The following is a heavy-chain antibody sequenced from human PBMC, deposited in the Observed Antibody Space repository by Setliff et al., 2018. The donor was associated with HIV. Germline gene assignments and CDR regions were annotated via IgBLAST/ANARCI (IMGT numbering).Heavy chain of an antibody. CDR2: VYYRAKTGATT. J-gene: IGHJ4*02. Sequence: SSETLSLTCSVSGGSIRSHYWSWIRQAPGKGLQWIGNVYYRAKTGATTDHNPSLRSRISISWDVSKNQLSLRWRSVTAADTAIYYCARDVAPPLAGDVWSGNGLWGQGTQVTVSS. CDR1: GGSIRSHY. V-gene: IGHV4-59*11. D-gene: IGHD3-3*01. CDR3: ARDVAPPLAGDVWSGNGL.